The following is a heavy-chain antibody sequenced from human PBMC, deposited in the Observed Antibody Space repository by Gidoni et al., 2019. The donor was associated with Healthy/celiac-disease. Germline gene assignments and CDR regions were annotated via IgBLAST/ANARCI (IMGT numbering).Heavy chain of an antibody. CDR3: AKGRTTFDAFDI. CDR1: GSPFSSYA. V-gene: IGHV3-23*01. CDR2: ISGSGGST. J-gene: IGHJ3*02. Sequence: EVQLLESGGGLVQPGGSLRLSGPASGSPFSSYAMSWVRQAPGKGLEWVSAISGSGGSTYYADSVKGRFTISRDNSKNTLYLQMNSLRAEDTAVYYCAKGRTTFDAFDIWGQGTMVTVSS. D-gene: IGHD4-17*01.